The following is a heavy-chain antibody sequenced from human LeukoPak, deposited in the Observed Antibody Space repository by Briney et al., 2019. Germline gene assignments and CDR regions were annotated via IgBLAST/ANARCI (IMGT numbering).Heavy chain of an antibody. CDR1: GGTFSSYA. J-gene: IGHJ5*02. CDR3: ARDHCSSTSCHNWFDP. D-gene: IGHD2-2*01. V-gene: IGHV1-69*05. Sequence: SVKVSCKASGGTFSSYAITWVRQAPGQGLEWMGGIIPIFGTANYAQKFQGRVTITTDESTSTAYMELSSLRSEDTAVYYCARDHCSSTSCHNWFDPWGQGTLVTVSS. CDR2: IIPIFGTA.